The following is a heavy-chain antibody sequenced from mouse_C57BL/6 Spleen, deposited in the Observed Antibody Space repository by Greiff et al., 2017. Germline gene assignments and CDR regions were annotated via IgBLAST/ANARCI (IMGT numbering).Heavy chain of an antibody. Sequence: EVQVVESGGGLVKPGGSLKLSCAASGFTFSDYGMHWVRQAPAKGLEWVAYISSGSITIYYADTVKGRFTISRYNAKNTLFLQMTSLRSEDTAMYYCAREDYDYWGQGTTLTVSS. CDR3: AREDYDY. V-gene: IGHV5-17*01. CDR2: ISSGSITI. CDR1: GFTFSDYG. D-gene: IGHD2-4*01. J-gene: IGHJ2*01.